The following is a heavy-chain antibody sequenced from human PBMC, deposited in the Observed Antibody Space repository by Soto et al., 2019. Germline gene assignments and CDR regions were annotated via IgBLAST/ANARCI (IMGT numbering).Heavy chain of an antibody. D-gene: IGHD7-27*01. V-gene: IGHV1-69*01. CDR3: ARTSQAGRYWGNYFDY. Sequence: QVQLVQSGAEVKKPGSSVKVSCKASGGTFSSYAISWVRQAPGQGLEWMGGIIPIFGTANYAQKFQGRVTITEDESTSTAYMQLSSLSSEDTAVYYCARTSQAGRYWGNYFDYWGQGTLVTVSS. CDR2: IIPIFGTA. CDR1: GGTFSSYA. J-gene: IGHJ4*02.